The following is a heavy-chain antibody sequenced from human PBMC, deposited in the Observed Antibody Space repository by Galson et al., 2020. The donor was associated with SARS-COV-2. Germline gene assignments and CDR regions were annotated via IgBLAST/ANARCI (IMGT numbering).Heavy chain of an antibody. D-gene: IGHD5-12*01. CDR1: GFTFSSYA. J-gene: IGHJ4*02. CDR2: IGDSGFTT. Sequence: GGSLRLSCAASGFTFSSYAMNWVRQVPGKGLEWVSSIGDSGFTTYYADSVRGRFTISRDKSKNTLYLQMNSLRADDTALYYCVKSYSVYLGLDFWGQGTLVTVSS. V-gene: IGHV3-23*01. CDR3: VKSYSVYLGLDF.